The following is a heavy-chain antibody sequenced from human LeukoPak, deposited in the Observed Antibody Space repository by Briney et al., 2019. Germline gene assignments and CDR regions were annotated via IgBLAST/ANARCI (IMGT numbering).Heavy chain of an antibody. J-gene: IGHJ6*02. Sequence: ASVKVSCKASGYXFTSYYMHWVRQAPGQGLEWMGIINPSGGSTSYAQKFQGRVTMTRDTSTSTVYMELSSLRSEDTAVYYCAREYSGSYDYYYGMDVWGQGTTVTVSS. CDR1: GYXFTSYY. V-gene: IGHV1-46*01. CDR3: AREYSGSYDYYYGMDV. D-gene: IGHD1-26*01. CDR2: INPSGGST.